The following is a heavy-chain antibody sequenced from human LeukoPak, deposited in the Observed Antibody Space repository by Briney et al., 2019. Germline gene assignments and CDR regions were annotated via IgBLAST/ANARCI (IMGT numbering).Heavy chain of an antibody. V-gene: IGHV4-59*01. D-gene: IGHD2-15*01. J-gene: IGHJ4*02. CDR3: ARKGGHFDY. Sequence: SETLSLTCTVSGGSISYYYWSWIRQSPGKGLEWIGYIYYNGSTNYNPSLRSRVTISVDMSKNQFSLKVTSVTAADTAIYYCARKGGHFDYWGQGTLVTVSS. CDR1: GGSISYYY. CDR2: IYYNGST.